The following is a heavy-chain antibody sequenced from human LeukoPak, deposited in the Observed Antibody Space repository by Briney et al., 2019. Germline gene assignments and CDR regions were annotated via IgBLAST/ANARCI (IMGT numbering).Heavy chain of an antibody. J-gene: IGHJ4*02. V-gene: IGHV4-59*01. Sequence: KTSESLSLTCPVSGGSISSYYWSWIRQSPGKGLEWIGYIYYSGSTNYNPSLKSRVTISVDTAKNQFSLKLSSVTAADTAVYYCARGGSYYDYWGQGTLVIVSS. CDR2: IYYSGST. D-gene: IGHD1-26*01. CDR3: ARGGSYYDY. CDR1: GGSISSYY.